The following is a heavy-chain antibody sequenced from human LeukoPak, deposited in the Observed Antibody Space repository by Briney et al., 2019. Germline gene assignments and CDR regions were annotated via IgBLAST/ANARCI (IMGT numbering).Heavy chain of an antibody. Sequence: NPSETLSLTCTVSGGSIGTYYWSWIRQPAGKGLEWIGRFDTSGSTNYNPSLKNRVTVSVDTSKNQFSLRLSSVTAADTAVYYCAREKLEDTYYYYMDVWGKGTTVTVSS. V-gene: IGHV4-4*07. CDR2: FDTSGST. D-gene: IGHD2-15*01. J-gene: IGHJ6*03. CDR1: GGSIGTYY. CDR3: AREKLEDTYYYYMDV.